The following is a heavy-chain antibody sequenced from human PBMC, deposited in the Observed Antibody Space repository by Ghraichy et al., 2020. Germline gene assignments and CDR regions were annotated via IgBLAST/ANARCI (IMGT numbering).Heavy chain of an antibody. J-gene: IGHJ6*03. CDR1: GGSISSYY. D-gene: IGHD6-13*01. CDR3: AREAAAVDYYYYYMDV. Sequence: LHISCTVSGGSISSYYWSWIRQPPGKGLEWIGYIYYSGSTNYNPSLKSRVTISVDTFKNQFSLKLSSVTAADTAVYYCAREAAAVDYYYYYMDVWGKGTTVTVSS. V-gene: IGHV4-59*01. CDR2: IYYSGST.